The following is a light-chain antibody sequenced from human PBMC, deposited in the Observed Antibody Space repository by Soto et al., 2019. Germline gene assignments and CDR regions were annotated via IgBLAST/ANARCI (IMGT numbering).Light chain of an antibody. V-gene: IGKV1-5*03. CDR1: QSISCW. CDR2: KAS. Sequence: DIQMTQSPSTLSASVGDRVTITCLASQSISCWLAWSQQKPGKAPKLLIYKASSLESGVPSRFSGSGSGTEFTLTISSLQPDDFATYYCQQYNSYAWTVGQGPKV. J-gene: IGKJ1*01. CDR3: QQYNSYAWT.